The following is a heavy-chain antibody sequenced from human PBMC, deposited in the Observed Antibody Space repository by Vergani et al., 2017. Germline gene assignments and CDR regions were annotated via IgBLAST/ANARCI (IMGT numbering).Heavy chain of an antibody. CDR3: ANLMATIRGNGDDY. CDR2: IYHSGST. CDR1: GGSISSSSYY. D-gene: IGHD5-24*01. J-gene: IGHJ4*02. V-gene: IGHV4-39*07. Sequence: QLQLQESGPGLVKPSETLSLTCTVSGGSISSSSYYWGWIRQPPGKGLEWIGSIYHSGSTYYNPSLKSRVTISVDTSKNQFSLKLSSVTAADTAVYYCANLMATIRGNGDDYWGQGTLVTVSS.